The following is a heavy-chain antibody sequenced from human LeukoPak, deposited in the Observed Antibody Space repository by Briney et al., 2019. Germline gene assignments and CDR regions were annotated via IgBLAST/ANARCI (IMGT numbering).Heavy chain of an antibody. V-gene: IGHV1-46*01. CDR2: INPSGGST. J-gene: IGHJ4*02. D-gene: IGHD6-6*01. Sequence: ASVKVSCKASGYTFTSYYMHWVRQAPGQGLEWVGIINPSGGSTSYAQKFQGRVTMTRDMSTSTVYMELSSLRSEDTAVYYCARASGAGRQLASNLGYWGQGTLVTVSS. CDR3: ARASGAGRQLASNLGY. CDR1: GYTFTSYY.